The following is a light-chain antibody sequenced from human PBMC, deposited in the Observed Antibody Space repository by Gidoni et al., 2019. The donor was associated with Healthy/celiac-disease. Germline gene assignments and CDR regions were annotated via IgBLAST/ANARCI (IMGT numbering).Light chain of an antibody. CDR1: KLGDKY. Sequence: ASITCSGDKLGDKYACWYQQKPGQSPVLVIYQDSKRPSGIPERFSGSNSGNTATLTISGTQAMDEADYYGQAWDSSTVVFGGGTKLTVL. CDR3: QAWDSSTVV. J-gene: IGLJ2*01. V-gene: IGLV3-1*01. CDR2: QDS.